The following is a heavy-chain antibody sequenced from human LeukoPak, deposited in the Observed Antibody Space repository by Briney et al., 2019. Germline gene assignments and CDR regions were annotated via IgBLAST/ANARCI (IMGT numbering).Heavy chain of an antibody. J-gene: IGHJ6*03. CDR1: GGTFSSYA. CDR2: IIPIFGTA. D-gene: IGHD3-22*01. CDR3: ASPEKYYYDSGGQNYYYYYMDV. Sequence: GASVKVSCKASGGTFSSYAISWVRQAPGQGLEWMGGIIPIFGTANYAQKFQGRVTITADKSTSTAYMELSSLRSEDTAVYYCASPEKYYYDSGGQNYYYYYMDVWGKGTTVTVSS. V-gene: IGHV1-69*06.